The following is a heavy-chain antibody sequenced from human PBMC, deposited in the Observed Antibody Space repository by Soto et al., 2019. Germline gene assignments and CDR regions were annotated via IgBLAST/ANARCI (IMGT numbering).Heavy chain of an antibody. D-gene: IGHD3-3*01. CDR1: EFTFSSYS. CDR2: ISSSSSYI. Sequence: GGSLRLSCAASEFTFSSYSMNWVRQAPGKGLEWVSSISSSSSYIYYADSVKGRFTISRDNAKNSLYLQMNSLRAEDTAVYYCARDHNVGEWLFGSYFDYWGQGTLVTVSS. V-gene: IGHV3-21*01. J-gene: IGHJ4*02. CDR3: ARDHNVGEWLFGSYFDY.